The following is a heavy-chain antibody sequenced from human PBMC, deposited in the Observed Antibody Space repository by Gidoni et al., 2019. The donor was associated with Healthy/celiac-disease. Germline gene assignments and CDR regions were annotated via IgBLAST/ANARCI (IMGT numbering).Heavy chain of an antibody. CDR1: GYTFTSYG. D-gene: IGHD6-19*01. Sequence: HAQLVQSGAEVKKPGAPVQVSCKAPGYTFTSYGISWVRQAPGQGIEWMGWRSAYNGNTNYAQKLQGRVTMTTDTSTSTAYMELRRLRYDDTAVYYCARDDFSIAVAATGFDYWGQGTLVTVSS. CDR2: RSAYNGNT. CDR3: ARDDFSIAVAATGFDY. J-gene: IGHJ4*02. V-gene: IGHV1-18*01.